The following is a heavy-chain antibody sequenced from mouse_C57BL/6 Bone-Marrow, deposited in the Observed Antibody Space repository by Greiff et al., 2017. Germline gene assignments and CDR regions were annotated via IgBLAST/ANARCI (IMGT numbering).Heavy chain of an antibody. CDR2: IDPSDSYT. V-gene: IGHV1-69*01. CDR3: ARERSYYSNYDFDY. Sequence: QVQLQQPGAELVMPGASVKLSCKASGYTFTSYWMHWVKQRPGQGLEWIGEIDPSDSYTNYNQKFKGKSTLTVDTSSSTAYMQLSSLTSEDSAVXYCARERSYYSNYDFDYWGQGTTLTVSS. J-gene: IGHJ2*01. D-gene: IGHD2-5*01. CDR1: GYTFTSYW.